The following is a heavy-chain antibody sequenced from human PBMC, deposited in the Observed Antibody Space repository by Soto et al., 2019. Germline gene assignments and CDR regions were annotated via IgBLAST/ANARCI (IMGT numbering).Heavy chain of an antibody. Sequence: PXESLRLSCAASGFTFSNYGMDWVRQAPGKGLEWVAAVVYDGSKKYYADSVKGRFTVSRDNYKNTLFLEMNALRAEDTAVYYCARDRGYRRYFDSSGFWADSWGQGTLVTVSS. CDR1: GFTFSNYG. V-gene: IGHV3-33*08. J-gene: IGHJ4*02. D-gene: IGHD3-22*01. CDR3: ARDRGYRRYFDSSGFWADS. CDR2: VVYDGSKK.